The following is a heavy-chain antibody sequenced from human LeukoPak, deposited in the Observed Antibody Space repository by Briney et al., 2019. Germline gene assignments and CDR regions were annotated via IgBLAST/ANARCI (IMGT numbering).Heavy chain of an antibody. Sequence: SETLSLTCTVSGGSISSYYWSWIRQSPGKGLEWIADISASGGTNYNPSLESRVTVSIDSSKNQFSLKLSSVTAADTAVFYCARSPHNSAWYEKWFDPWGQGTLVTVSS. D-gene: IGHD6-19*01. CDR2: ISASGGT. V-gene: IGHV4-4*08. CDR3: ARSPHNSAWYEKWFDP. J-gene: IGHJ5*02. CDR1: GGSISSYY.